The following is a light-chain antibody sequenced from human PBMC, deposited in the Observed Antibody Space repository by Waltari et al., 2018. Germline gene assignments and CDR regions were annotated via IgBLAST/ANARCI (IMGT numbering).Light chain of an antibody. CDR2: DVS. J-gene: IGLJ3*02. V-gene: IGLV2-23*02. CDR3: CSYAGNYVWV. CDR1: SSDIGRYDI. Sequence: QSALTQPAAVSGSPGQSVTISCIGASSDIGRYDIVSWYQQHPGNAPKLVISDVSKWPSGVSDRFSGSKSGDTASLTISGLQFEDEADYYCCSYAGNYVWVFGGGTRLTVL.